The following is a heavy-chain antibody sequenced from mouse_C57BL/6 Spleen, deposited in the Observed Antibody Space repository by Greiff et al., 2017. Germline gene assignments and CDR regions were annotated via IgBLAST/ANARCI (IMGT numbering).Heavy chain of an antibody. D-gene: IGHD1-1*01. CDR3: ARDLTTVVATPYYFDY. Sequence: EVMLVESGGGLVKPGGSLKLSCAASGFTFSSYAMSWVRQTPEKRLEWVATISDGGSYTYYPDNVKGRFTISRDNAKNNLYLQMSHLKSEDTAMYYCARDLTTVVATPYYFDYGGQGTTLTVSS. V-gene: IGHV5-4*01. CDR1: GFTFSSYA. CDR2: ISDGGSYT. J-gene: IGHJ2*01.